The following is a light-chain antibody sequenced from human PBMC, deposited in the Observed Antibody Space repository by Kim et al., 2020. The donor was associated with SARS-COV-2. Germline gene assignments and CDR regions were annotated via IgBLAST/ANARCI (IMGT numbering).Light chain of an antibody. Sequence: DIQMTQSPSTLSASVGDRVTITCRTTQSISSHLDWYQQKPGRAPKLLISTASTLQGGVPSRFSGSGSGTDFTLTISSLQPEDFATYYCQQSNRYPCTFGQGTQVEIK. J-gene: IGKJ1*01. CDR2: TAS. CDR3: QQSNRYPCT. CDR1: QSISSH. V-gene: IGKV1-39*01.